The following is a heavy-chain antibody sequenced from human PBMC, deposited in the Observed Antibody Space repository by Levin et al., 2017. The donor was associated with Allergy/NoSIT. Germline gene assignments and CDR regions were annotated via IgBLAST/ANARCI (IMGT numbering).Heavy chain of an antibody. CDR3: ARVWNAFWTPLRYYFMDV. V-gene: IGHV1-2*06. CDR1: GYIFNEYW. D-gene: IGHD3-3*01. CDR2: INPNNAAT. J-gene: IGHJ6*03. Sequence: EASVKVSCKASGYIFNEYWMHWVRQAPGQGLEWMGRINPNNAATNYAQKFQGRVTMTLDKSISTAYMELSRLRSDDTAVYYCARVWNAFWTPLRYYFMDVWGEGTTVTVS.